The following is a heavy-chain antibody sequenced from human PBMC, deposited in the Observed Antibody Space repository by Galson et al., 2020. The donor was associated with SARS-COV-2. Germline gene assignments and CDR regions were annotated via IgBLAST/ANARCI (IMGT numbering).Heavy chain of an antibody. Sequence: GESLKISCTGTGFSFSSYWMNWVRQAPGKGLELVAIINQDGGGEFYADSVKGRFTISRDNSKNSLNLQMNNLRVEDTAVYHCARGSGTYVRYFELWAVAPWSVSPQ. J-gene: IGHJ2*01. CDR1: GFSFSSYW. CDR2: INQDGGGE. CDR3: ARGSGTYVRYFEL. V-gene: IGHV3-7*01. D-gene: IGHD1-26*01.